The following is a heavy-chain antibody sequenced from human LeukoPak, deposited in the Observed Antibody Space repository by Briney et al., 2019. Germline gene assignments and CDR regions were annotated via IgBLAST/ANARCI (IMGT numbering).Heavy chain of an antibody. CDR3: ARDRKDIVVVPAGLDP. Sequence: GGSLRLSCAGSGFTFRDPWMSWVRQAPGKGLEWVANIKQDGSEKYYVDSVKGRFTISRDNAKNSLYLQMNSLRAEDTAVYYCARDRKDIVVVPAGLDPWGQGTLVTVSS. V-gene: IGHV3-7*03. D-gene: IGHD2-2*01. J-gene: IGHJ5*02. CDR1: GFTFRDPW. CDR2: IKQDGSEK.